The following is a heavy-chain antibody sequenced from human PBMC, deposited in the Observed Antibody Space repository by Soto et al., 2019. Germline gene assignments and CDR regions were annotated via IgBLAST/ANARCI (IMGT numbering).Heavy chain of an antibody. J-gene: IGHJ4*02. V-gene: IGHV4-59*01. CDR1: GGSISPYY. CDR3: ARVSGGYCSGGSCYPFDY. Sequence: SETLSLTCTVSGGSISPYYWSWIRQPPGKGLEWVGYIYYSGSTNYNPSLKSRVTISVDTSKNQFSLKLSSVTAADTAVYYCARVSGGYCSGGSCYPFDYWGQGTLVTVSS. CDR2: IYYSGST. D-gene: IGHD2-15*01.